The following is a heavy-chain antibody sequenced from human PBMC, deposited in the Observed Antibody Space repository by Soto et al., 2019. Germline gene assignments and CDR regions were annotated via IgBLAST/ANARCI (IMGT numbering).Heavy chain of an antibody. CDR1: GFTFSSYA. V-gene: IGHV3-30-3*01. D-gene: IGHD3-9*01. CDR2: ISYDGSNK. J-gene: IGHJ6*02. Sequence: GGSLRLSCAASGFTFSSYAMHWVRQAPGKGLEWVAVISYDGSNKYYADSVKGRFTISRDNSKNTLYLQMNSLRAEDTAVYYIARAPHDWLLGLYYYGMEVWGQGPTVTVPS. CDR3: ARAPHDWLLGLYYYGMEV.